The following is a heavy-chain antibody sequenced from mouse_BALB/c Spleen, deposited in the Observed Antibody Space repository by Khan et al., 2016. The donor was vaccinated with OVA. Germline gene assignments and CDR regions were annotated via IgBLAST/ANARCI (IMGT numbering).Heavy chain of an antibody. J-gene: IGHJ2*01. CDR3: ARTARIKY. V-gene: IGHV3-2*02. CDR2: ISYSGST. D-gene: IGHD1-2*01. CDR1: GYSITSGYG. Sequence: EVKLEVSGPGLVKPSQLLSLTCTVTGYSITSGYGWNWIRQFPGNKLEWMGYISYSGSTNYNPSLKSRISITRDTSKNQFFLQLNSVTTEDTATYYCARTARIKYWGQGTTLTVSS.